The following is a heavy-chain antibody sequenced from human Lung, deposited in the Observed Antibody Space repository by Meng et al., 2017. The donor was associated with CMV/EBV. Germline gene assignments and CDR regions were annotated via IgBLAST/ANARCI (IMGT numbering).Heavy chain of an antibody. Sequence: LXCPVSGGSISSYYWSWIRQPPGKGLEWIGYIYYSGSTNYNPSLKSRVTISVDTSKNQFSLKLSSVTAADTAVYYCARDLGYCSSTSCYYYYGMDVWXQGTTVTVSS. CDR3: ARDLGYCSSTSCYYYYGMDV. CDR1: GGSISSYY. J-gene: IGHJ6*02. CDR2: IYYSGST. D-gene: IGHD2-2*01. V-gene: IGHV4-59*01.